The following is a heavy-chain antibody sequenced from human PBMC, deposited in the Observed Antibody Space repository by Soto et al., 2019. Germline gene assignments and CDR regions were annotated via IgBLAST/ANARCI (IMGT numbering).Heavy chain of an antibody. CDR3: ARDALLGAFDI. J-gene: IGHJ3*02. Sequence: QVQLQESGPGLVKPSQTLSLTCTVSGGSISSGGYYWSWIRQHPGKGLEWVGYIDYRGSTYYNPAIKSRVTISVDTSKNQFSLKLSSVTAADTAVYYWARDALLGAFDIWGQGTMVTFAS. CDR1: GGSISSGGYY. D-gene: IGHD2-15*01. V-gene: IGHV4-31*03. CDR2: IDYRGST.